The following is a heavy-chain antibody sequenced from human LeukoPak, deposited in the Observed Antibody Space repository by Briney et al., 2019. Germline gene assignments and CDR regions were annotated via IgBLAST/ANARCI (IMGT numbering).Heavy chain of an antibody. CDR2: ISGSGYST. Sequence: GGSLRLSCAASGFTFSSYAMSWVRQAPGKGLEWVSGISGSGYSTYYADSVKGRFTISRDNSKNTLYPQMNSLRAEDTAVYYCAMSYSSGWFYHYGMDVWGQGTTVTVSS. CDR3: AMSYSSGWFYHYGMDV. J-gene: IGHJ6*02. D-gene: IGHD6-19*01. CDR1: GFTFSSYA. V-gene: IGHV3-23*01.